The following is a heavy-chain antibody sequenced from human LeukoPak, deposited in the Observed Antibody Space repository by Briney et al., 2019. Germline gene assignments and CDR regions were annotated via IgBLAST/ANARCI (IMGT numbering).Heavy chain of an antibody. CDR3: ARDGYCSGGSCDYFDY. V-gene: IGHV1-46*01. CDR1: GYTFTSYY. CDR2: INPSGGST. J-gene: IGHJ4*02. D-gene: IGHD2-15*01. Sequence: ASVKVSCKASGYTFTSYYMHWVRQAPGQGLEWMGIINPSGGSTSYAQKFQGRVTMTRDMSTSTVYMELSSLRSEDTAVYYCARDGYCSGGSCDYFDYWGQGTLVTVSS.